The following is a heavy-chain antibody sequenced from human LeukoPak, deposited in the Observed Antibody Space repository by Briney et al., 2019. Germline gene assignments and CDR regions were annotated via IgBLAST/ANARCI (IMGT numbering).Heavy chain of an antibody. D-gene: IGHD5-24*01. Sequence: SETLSLTCTVSGGSIRSSYYYWGWIRQPPGKGLEWIGSIYYSGSTYYNPSLKSRVTISVDTSKNQFSLKLSSVTAADTAVYYCASQRDGYLFDYWGQGTLVTVSS. J-gene: IGHJ4*02. CDR2: IYYSGST. V-gene: IGHV4-39*01. CDR3: ASQRDGYLFDY. CDR1: GGSIRSSYYY.